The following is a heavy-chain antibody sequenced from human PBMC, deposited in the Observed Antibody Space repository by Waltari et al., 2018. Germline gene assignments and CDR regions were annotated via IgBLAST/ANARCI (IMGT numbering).Heavy chain of an antibody. J-gene: IGHJ4*02. CDR2: TRNKANSYTT. Sequence: EVQLVESGGGLVQPGGSLRLSCAASGFTFSDHYMDWVRQAPGKGLEWVGRTRNKANSYTTEYAASVKGIFTISRDESKNSLYLQMNSLKTEDTAVYYCASLAYFDYWGQGTLVTVSS. V-gene: IGHV3-72*01. CDR3: ASLAYFDY. CDR1: GFTFSDHY.